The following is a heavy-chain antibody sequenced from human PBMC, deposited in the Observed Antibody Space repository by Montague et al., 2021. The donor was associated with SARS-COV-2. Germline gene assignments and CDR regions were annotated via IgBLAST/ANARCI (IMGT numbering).Heavy chain of an antibody. D-gene: IGHD3-10*01. Sequence: QSGAEVKKPGESLTITCKASGYSFHTYWIGWVRQMPGKGLEWMGAIYTRDADTSNSPSFQGQVTIPVDKSISTAYLQWSSLEASDTAMYYCARDRIYGSGSYNYFGPWGQGTLVTVSS. CDR3: ARDRIYGSGSYNYFGP. CDR1: GYSFHTYW. CDR2: IYTRDADT. V-gene: IGHV5-51*03. J-gene: IGHJ5*02.